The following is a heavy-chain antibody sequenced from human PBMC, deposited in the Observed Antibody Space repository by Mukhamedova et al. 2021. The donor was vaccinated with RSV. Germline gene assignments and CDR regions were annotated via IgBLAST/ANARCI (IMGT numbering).Heavy chain of an antibody. V-gene: IGHV2-5*02. D-gene: IGHD3-22*01. Sequence: ALIFWDDDKRYSPSLKSRITITKDTSKNQVVLTMTNMDPVDTATYYCAHMVQLGYYQGPSNAFDVWGQGTMVTFSS. J-gene: IGHJ3*01. CDR3: AHMVQLGYYQGPSNAFDV. CDR2: IFWDDDK.